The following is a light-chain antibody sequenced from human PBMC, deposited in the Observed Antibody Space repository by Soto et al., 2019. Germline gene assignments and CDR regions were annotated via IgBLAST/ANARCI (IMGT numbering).Light chain of an antibody. J-gene: IGKJ4*02. CDR2: TGS. CDR3: QQDNSFPLT. V-gene: IGKV1-12*01. Sequence: DIQMTQCPSSVSASVGDRVSITCRGSQGISNWLAWYQQKPGRAPKLLIYTGSSLQSGVPSRFSGTGSGTDFTLTISSLQPEDVATYYCQQDNSFPLTFGGGTKVEIK. CDR1: QGISNW.